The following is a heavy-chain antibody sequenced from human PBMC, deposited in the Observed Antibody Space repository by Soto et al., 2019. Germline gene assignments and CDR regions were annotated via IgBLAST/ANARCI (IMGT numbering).Heavy chain of an antibody. CDR1: GYTFTSYA. CDR2: INAGNGNT. J-gene: IGHJ4*02. V-gene: IGHV1-3*01. D-gene: IGHD3-22*01. CDR3: VRDNDSSGYYYSY. Sequence: QVQLVQSGAEVKKPGASVKVSCKASGYTFTSYAMHWVRQAPGQRLEWMGWINAGNGNTKYSQKFQGRVTITRDTSASTAYMELSSLRSEDTAVYYCVRDNDSSGYYYSYWGQGTLVTVSS.